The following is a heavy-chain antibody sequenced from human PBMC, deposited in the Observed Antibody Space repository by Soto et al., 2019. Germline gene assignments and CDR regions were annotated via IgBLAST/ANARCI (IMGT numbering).Heavy chain of an antibody. D-gene: IGHD3-22*01. CDR3: ARYGYYDSSGYRRAFDI. V-gene: IGHV3-74*01. CDR1: GFTFSSYW. J-gene: IGHJ3*02. Sequence: VSLRLSCAASGFTFSSYWMHWVRQAPGKGLVWVSRINSDGSSTSYADSVKGRFTISRDNAKNTLYLQMNSLRAEDTAVYYCARYGYYDSSGYRRAFDIWGQGTMVTVSS. CDR2: INSDGSST.